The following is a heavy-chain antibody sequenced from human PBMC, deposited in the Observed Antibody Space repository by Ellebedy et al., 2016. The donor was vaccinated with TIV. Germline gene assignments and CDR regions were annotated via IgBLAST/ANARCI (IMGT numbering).Heavy chain of an antibody. CDR3: ANVYSSTWADS. CDR1: GFTVSGNY. V-gene: IGHV3-53*01. CDR2: IYTGGNT. D-gene: IGHD6-13*01. J-gene: IGHJ4*02. Sequence: PGGSLRLSCAASGFTVSGNYMSWVRQAPGKGLECVSLIYTGGNTHYSDSVKGRFTISRDNSKDTLYLQMNSLRAEDTAVYYCANVYSSTWADSWGQGTLVTVSS.